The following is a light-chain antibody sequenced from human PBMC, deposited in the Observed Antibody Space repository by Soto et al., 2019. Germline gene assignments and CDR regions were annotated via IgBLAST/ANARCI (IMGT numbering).Light chain of an antibody. V-gene: IGKV3-20*01. CDR2: GAS. J-gene: IGKJ1*01. CDR1: QSVSSSY. CDR3: QQDGRPPVT. Sequence: EIVLTQSPGTLSLSPGERATLSCRASQSVSSSYLAWYQQKPGQTPRLLIYGASSRATGIPDRFSGSGSATDFTLSITRLEPEDSAVYYCQQDGRPPVTFGEGTKVEIK.